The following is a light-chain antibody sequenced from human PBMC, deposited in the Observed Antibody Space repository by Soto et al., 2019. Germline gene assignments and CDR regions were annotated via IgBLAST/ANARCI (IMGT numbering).Light chain of an antibody. CDR3: SSYAGRSVV. J-gene: IGLJ2*01. V-gene: IGLV2-8*01. CDR1: SSDVGAYKY. CDR2: EVS. Sequence: QSVLTQPPSASGSPGQSVTISCTGTSSDVGAYKYVSWYQQHPGKAPKLMIYEVSKRPSGVPDRFSGSKSGNTASLTVSGLQAEDEADYYCSSYAGRSVVFGGGTKLTVL.